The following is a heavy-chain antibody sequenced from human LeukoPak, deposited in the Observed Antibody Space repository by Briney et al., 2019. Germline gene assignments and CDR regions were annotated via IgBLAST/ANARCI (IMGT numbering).Heavy chain of an antibody. CDR1: GFTFSSYS. CDR2: VSSSSSTI. V-gene: IGHV3-48*01. Sequence: GGSLRLSCAASGFTFSSYSMNWVRQAPGKGLEWVSYVSSSSSTIYYADSVKGRFTISRDNAKNSLNLQMNSLRAEDTAVYYCARDVAYWGQGTLVTVSS. D-gene: IGHD5-12*01. J-gene: IGHJ4*02. CDR3: ARDVAY.